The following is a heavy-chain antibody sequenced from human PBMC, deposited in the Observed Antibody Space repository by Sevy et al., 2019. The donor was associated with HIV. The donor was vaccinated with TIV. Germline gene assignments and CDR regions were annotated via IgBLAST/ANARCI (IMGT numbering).Heavy chain of an antibody. J-gene: IGHJ4*02. CDR1: GGSISSYY. CDR2: IYPGGNS. CDR3: ARDYRYDFHGSGRHYFDY. V-gene: IGHV4-4*07. D-gene: IGHD3-10*01. Sequence: SETLSLTCTVSGGSISSYYWSWIRQPAGKGLEWIGRIYPGGNSNYNPSLKSRVTMSVDTSKNQFSLRLSSVTAADTAVYYSARDYRYDFHGSGRHYFDYWGQGTLVTVSS.